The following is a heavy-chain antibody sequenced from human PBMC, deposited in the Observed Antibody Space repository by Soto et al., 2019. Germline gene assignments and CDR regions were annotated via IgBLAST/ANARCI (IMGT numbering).Heavy chain of an antibody. CDR2: IYYSGST. Sequence: SETLSLTCTVSGGSISSGGYYWSWIRQHPGKGLEWIGYIYYSGSTYYNPSLKSRVTISVDTSKNQFSLKLSSVTAADTAVYYCARERIGSIAPRDHYGMDVWGQGTTVTVSS. CDR3: ARERIGSIAPRDHYGMDV. D-gene: IGHD6-6*01. V-gene: IGHV4-31*03. CDR1: GGSISSGGYY. J-gene: IGHJ6*02.